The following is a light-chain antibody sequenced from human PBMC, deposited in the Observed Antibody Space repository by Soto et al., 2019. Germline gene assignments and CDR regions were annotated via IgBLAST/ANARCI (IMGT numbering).Light chain of an antibody. CDR2: GAS. V-gene: IGKV3-15*01. Sequence: EIVMTQSPATSVSPGERATLSCRARQSVSGNLAWYQHKPAQAPRLLIYGASTRATGVPARFTGRGSGTEFTLTISSLQSGDFAVYYCLQYNTWPYTFGQGTKLEIK. CDR3: LQYNTWPYT. CDR1: QSVSGN. J-gene: IGKJ2*01.